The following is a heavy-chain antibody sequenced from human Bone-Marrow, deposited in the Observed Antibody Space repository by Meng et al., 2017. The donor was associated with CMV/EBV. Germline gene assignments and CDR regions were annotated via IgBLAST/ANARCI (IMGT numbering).Heavy chain of an antibody. Sequence: GESLKISCAASGYTFTGYYMHWVRQAPGQGLEWMGWINPNSGGTNYAQKFQGRVTMTRDTSISTAYMELSRLRSDDTAVYYCARERLYPHYGMDVWGQGTTVTVSS. V-gene: IGHV1-2*02. J-gene: IGHJ6*02. CDR2: INPNSGGT. D-gene: IGHD2-8*01. CDR1: GYTFTGYY. CDR3: ARERLYPHYGMDV.